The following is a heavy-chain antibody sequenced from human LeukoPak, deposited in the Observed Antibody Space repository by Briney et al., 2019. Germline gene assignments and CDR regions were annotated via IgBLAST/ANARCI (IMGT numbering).Heavy chain of an antibody. Sequence: GASVKVSCKASGYTFTSYDINWVRQATGQGREGMGWINPNCGNTGYAQKFEGRVTMTRNISISTADMELRSLRSKDPPVSEGARGDYAYYSYYYMVV. CDR1: GYTFTSYD. CDR3: ARGDYAYYSYYYMVV. D-gene: IGHD4-17*01. J-gene: IGHJ6*03. V-gene: IGHV1-8*01. CDR2: INPNCGNT.